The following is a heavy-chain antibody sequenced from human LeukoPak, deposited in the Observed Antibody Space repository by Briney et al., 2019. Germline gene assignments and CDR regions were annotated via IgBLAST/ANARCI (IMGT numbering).Heavy chain of an antibody. J-gene: IGHJ3*02. Sequence: GSLRLSCAASGFTFSSCSMNWVRQPPGKGLEWIGSIYYSGSTYYNPSLKSRVTISVDTSKNQFSLKLSSVIAADTAVYYCARPVRGVNAFDIWGQGTMVTVSS. CDR2: IYYSGST. D-gene: IGHD3-10*02. V-gene: IGHV4-39*01. CDR3: ARPVRGVNAFDI. CDR1: GFTFSSCSMN.